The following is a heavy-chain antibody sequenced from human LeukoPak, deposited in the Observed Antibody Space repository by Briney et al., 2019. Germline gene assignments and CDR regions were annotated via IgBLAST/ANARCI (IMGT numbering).Heavy chain of an antibody. D-gene: IGHD4-17*01. J-gene: IGHJ6*04. Sequence: GGSLRLSCPASGFTFSSCGMHWVRQTPGKGLEWVAFIRYDGSNKYYADSVQGRFTISRDNSKNTLYLQMNSLRPEDTAVYYCARDSYDYGAGDVWGKGTTVTVSS. CDR1: GFTFSSCG. CDR3: ARDSYDYGAGDV. V-gene: IGHV3-30*02. CDR2: IRYDGSNK.